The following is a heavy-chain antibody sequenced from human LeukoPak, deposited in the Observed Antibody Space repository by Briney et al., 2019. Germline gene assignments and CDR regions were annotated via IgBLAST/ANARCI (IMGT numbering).Heavy chain of an antibody. CDR3: AKDWGSSGAFRYYFDY. D-gene: IGHD6-19*01. J-gene: IGHJ4*02. V-gene: IGHV3-23*01. CDR1: GFTFSSYA. Sequence: GGSLRLSCAASGFTFSSYAMSWVRQAPGKGLEWVSAISGSGGSTYYADSVKGRFTISRDNSKNTLYLQMNSLRAEDTAVYYCAKDWGSSGAFRYYFDYWGQGTLVTVSS. CDR2: ISGSGGST.